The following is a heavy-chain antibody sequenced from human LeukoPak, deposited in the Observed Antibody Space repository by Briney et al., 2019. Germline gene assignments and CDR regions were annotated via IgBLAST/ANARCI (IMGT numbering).Heavy chain of an antibody. V-gene: IGHV4-39*07. CDR1: GGSISSSSYY. J-gene: IGHJ4*02. CDR3: ARDHDYDYVWGSYRSPTYSIDY. CDR2: IYYSGST. Sequence: SETLSLTCPVSGGSISSSSYYWGWIRQPPGKGLEWIGSIYYSGSTYYNPSLKSRVTISVDTSKNQFSLKLSSVTAADTAVYYCARDHDYDYVWGSYRSPTYSIDYWGQGTLVTVSS. D-gene: IGHD3-16*02.